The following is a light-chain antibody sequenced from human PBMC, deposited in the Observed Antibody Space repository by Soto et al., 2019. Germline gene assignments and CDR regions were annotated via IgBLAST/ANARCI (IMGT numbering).Light chain of an antibody. Sequence: SQTASTLSASPGERATLSCRASQSVRSNLAWFQQKPGQAPRLFIYGASTRATGIPARFSGSGSGTEFTLTINSLQSEDFAVYYCQQYNIWPRTFGQGTKVDI. V-gene: IGKV3-15*01. J-gene: IGKJ1*01. CDR2: GAS. CDR1: QSVRSN. CDR3: QQYNIWPRT.